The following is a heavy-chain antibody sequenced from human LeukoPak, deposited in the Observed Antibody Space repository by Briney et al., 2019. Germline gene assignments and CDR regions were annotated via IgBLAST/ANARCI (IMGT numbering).Heavy chain of an antibody. D-gene: IGHD6-19*01. Sequence: GGSLRLSCAASGFTFSSYAMSWVRQAPGKGLEWVSAISNSGDSTFYAGSVKGRFTISRDNSQNTLYVQMNSLRAEDTAVYYCVKDQGYSSAWYSRDGFDMWGQGTMVTVSS. CDR2: ISNSGDST. CDR1: GFTFSSYA. CDR3: VKDQGYSSAWYSRDGFDM. J-gene: IGHJ3*02. V-gene: IGHV3-23*01.